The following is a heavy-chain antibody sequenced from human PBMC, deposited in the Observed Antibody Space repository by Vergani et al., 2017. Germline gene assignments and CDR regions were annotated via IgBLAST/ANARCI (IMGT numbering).Heavy chain of an antibody. J-gene: IGHJ6*03. D-gene: IGHD6-6*01. Sequence: QVQLVQSGAEVKKPGSSVKVSCKASGGTFSSYAISWVRQAPGQGLEWMGGIIPIFGTANYAQQFQGRVTITADEATSTAYMELSSLRSDDTAVYYCANTSSSSYYYYYMDVWGQGTTVTVSS. V-gene: IGHV1-69*01. CDR1: GGTFSSYA. CDR3: ANTSSSSYYYYYMDV. CDR2: IIPIFGTA.